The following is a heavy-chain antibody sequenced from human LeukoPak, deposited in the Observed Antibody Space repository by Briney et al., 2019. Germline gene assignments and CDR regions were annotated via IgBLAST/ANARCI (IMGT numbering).Heavy chain of an antibody. CDR3: ARDLRIVSGSYLDY. D-gene: IGHD1-26*01. J-gene: IGHJ4*02. CDR2: ISSSCSTI. CDR1: GFTFSSYE. Sequence: LGGSLRLSCAASGFTFSSYEMNWVRQAPGKGLEWVAYISSSCSTIYYADSVKGRFISSRDNTKNSLYLQMNSLRAEDTAIYYCARDLRIVSGSYLDYWGQGTLVTVSS. V-gene: IGHV3-48*03.